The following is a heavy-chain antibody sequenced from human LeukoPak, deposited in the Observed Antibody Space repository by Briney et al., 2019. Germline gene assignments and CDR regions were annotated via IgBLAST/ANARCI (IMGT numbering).Heavy chain of an antibody. CDR2: ISGSGDTT. CDR3: AKDRAIATGIGEFDY. D-gene: IGHD6-13*01. J-gene: IGHJ4*02. V-gene: IGHV3-23*01. Sequence: TGGSLRLSCAGSGFTISSYAMSWVRQAPGKGLEWVSAISGSGDTTYYADSVKGRFTISRDSSRNTLYLHMNSLRAEDTAVYYCAKDRAIATGIGEFDYWGQGTLVTVSS. CDR1: GFTISSYA.